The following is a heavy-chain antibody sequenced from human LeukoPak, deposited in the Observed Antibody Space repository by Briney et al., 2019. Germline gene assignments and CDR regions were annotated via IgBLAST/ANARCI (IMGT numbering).Heavy chain of an antibody. V-gene: IGHV3-21*01. CDR2: ISSSSSYI. J-gene: IGHJ5*02. CDR1: GFTFSSYS. CDR3: AREGFASSTQGP. Sequence: GGSLRLSCAASGFTFSSYSMNWVRQAPGKGLEWVSSISSSSSYIYYADSVKGRFTISRDNAKNSLYLQMNSLRAEDTAVYYFAREGFASSTQGPWGQATLVTVSS. D-gene: IGHD2-2*01.